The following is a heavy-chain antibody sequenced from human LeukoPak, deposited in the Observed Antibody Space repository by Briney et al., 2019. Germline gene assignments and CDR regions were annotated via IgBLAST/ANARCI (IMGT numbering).Heavy chain of an antibody. CDR1: GFTFSSYS. J-gene: IGHJ4*02. Sequence: GGSLRLSCAASGFTFSSYSMNWVRQAPGKGLEWVSSISSSSSYIYYADSVKGRFTISRDNAKNSLYLQMNSLRAEDTAVYYCASDPADYGDLDFDYWGQGTLVTVSS. CDR3: ASDPADYGDLDFDY. CDR2: ISSSSSYI. D-gene: IGHD4-17*01. V-gene: IGHV3-21*01.